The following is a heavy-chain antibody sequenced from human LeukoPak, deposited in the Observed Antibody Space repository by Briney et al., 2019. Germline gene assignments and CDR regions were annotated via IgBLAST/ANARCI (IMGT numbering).Heavy chain of an antibody. D-gene: IGHD3-3*01. CDR2: ISSSSSYI. CDR1: GFTFSSYS. Sequence: GGSLRLSCAASGFTFSSYSMNWVRQAPGKGLEWVSSISSSSSYIYYADSVKGRFTISRDNAKNSLYLQMNSLRAEDTAVYYCARAHSPITIFGVVTSYYFDYWGQGTLVTVSS. CDR3: ARAHSPITIFGVVTSYYFDY. J-gene: IGHJ4*02. V-gene: IGHV3-21*01.